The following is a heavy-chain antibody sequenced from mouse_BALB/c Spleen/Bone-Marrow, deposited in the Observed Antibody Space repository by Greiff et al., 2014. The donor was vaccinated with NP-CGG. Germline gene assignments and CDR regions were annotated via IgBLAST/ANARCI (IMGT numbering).Heavy chain of an antibody. CDR3: ARWGNYYFDY. V-gene: IGHV14-1*02. J-gene: IGHJ2*01. Sequence: EVQLQQSGAELVRPGALVKLSCKASGFNIKDYYMHWVKQRPEQGLEWIGWIDPENGNTIYDPKFQGKASITAGTSSNTAYLQLSSLTSEDTAVYYCARWGNYYFDYWGQGTTLAVSS. CDR1: GFNIKDYY. CDR2: IDPENGNT.